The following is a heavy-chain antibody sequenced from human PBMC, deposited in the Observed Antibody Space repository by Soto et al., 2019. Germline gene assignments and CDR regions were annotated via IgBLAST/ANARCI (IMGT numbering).Heavy chain of an antibody. CDR2: INAGNGNT. CDR3: AREGYSSGWTYYFDY. J-gene: IGHJ4*02. V-gene: IGHV1-3*01. Sequence: PSVKVSCKASGYTFSSYAMHWVRQAPGQRLEWMGWINAGNGNTKYSQKFQGRVTITRDTSASTAYMELSSLRSEDTAVYYCAREGYSSGWTYYFDYWGQGTLVTVSS. CDR1: GYTFSSYA. D-gene: IGHD6-19*01.